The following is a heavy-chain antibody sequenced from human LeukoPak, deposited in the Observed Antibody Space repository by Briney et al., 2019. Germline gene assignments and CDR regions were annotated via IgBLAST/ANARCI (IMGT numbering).Heavy chain of an antibody. D-gene: IGHD2-15*01. CDR2: ISDDGSNK. V-gene: IGHV3-30*04. CDR3: ARDGDCSGGSCYSAHYYYGMNV. J-gene: IGHJ6*04. CDR1: GFTFSSYA. Sequence: GRSLRLSCAASGFTFSSYAMHWVRQAPGKGLEGVAVISDDGSNKYYADSVKGRFTISRDNSKNTLYLQMNSPRAEDTAVYYCARDGDCSGGSCYSAHYYYGMNVWGKGTTVTVSS.